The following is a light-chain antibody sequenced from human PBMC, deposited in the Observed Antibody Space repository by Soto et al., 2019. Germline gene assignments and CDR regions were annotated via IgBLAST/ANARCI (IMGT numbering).Light chain of an antibody. CDR2: GAS. J-gene: IGKJ2*01. CDR3: QQYDSWPPYT. Sequence: EIVLTQSPGTLSLSPGERATLSCRASQSVNSAYLAWYQQKPGQAPRLLISGASNRATDIPARFSGSGSETEFTLTISSLQSEDFAIYYCQQYDSWPPYTFGQGTKVEIK. CDR1: QSVNSAY. V-gene: IGKV3-15*01.